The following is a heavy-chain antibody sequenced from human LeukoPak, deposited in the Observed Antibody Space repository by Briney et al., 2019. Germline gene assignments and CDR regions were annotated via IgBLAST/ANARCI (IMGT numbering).Heavy chain of an antibody. D-gene: IGHD3-10*01. CDR3: ASDGSGSYH. CDR1: GGSISSGGYS. J-gene: IGHJ4*02. Sequence: PSETLSLTCAVSGGSISSGGYSWSWIRQPPGKGLEWIGEINHSGSTNYNPSLKSRVTISVDTSKNQFSLKLSSVTAADTAVYYCASDGSGSYHWGQGTLVTVSS. CDR2: INHSGST. V-gene: IGHV4-30-2*01.